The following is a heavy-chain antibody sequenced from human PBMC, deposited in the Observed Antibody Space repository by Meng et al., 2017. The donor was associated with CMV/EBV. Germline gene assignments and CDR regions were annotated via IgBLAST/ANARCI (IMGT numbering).Heavy chain of an antibody. CDR2: IIPIFGTA. J-gene: IGHJ6*02. CDR1: GGTFSSYA. V-gene: IGHV1-69*05. CDR3: ARGYYYDSSGHRDYYYYYGMDV. D-gene: IGHD3-22*01. Sequence: SVKVSCKASGGTFSSYAISWVRQAPGQGLEWMGGIIPIFGTANYAQKFQGRVTITTDESTSTAYMELSSLRSEDTAVYYCARGYYYDSSGHRDYYYYYGMDVWGQGTLVTVSS.